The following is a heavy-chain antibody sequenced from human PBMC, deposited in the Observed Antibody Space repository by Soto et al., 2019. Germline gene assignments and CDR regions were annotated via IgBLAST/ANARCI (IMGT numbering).Heavy chain of an antibody. Sequence: GAAVKVSCKASGCTFSSYAISWVRQAPGQGLEWMGGIIPIFGTANYAQKFQGRVTITADKSTSTAYMELSSLRSEDTAVYYCARALTDYYDFWSGYDSTFDYWGQGTLVTVSS. CDR2: IIPIFGTA. J-gene: IGHJ4*02. CDR1: GCTFSSYA. CDR3: ARALTDYYDFWSGYDSTFDY. D-gene: IGHD3-3*01. V-gene: IGHV1-69*06.